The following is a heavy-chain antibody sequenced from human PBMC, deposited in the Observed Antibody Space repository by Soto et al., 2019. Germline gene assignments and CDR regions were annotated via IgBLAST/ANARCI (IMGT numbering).Heavy chain of an antibody. CDR3: AKIARPKAWDGSVGPYEF. D-gene: IGHD2-15*01. V-gene: IGHV3-23*01. CDR1: GFTFSSYA. CDR2: ISGSGGST. J-gene: IGHJ3*01. Sequence: EVQLLESGGGLVQPGGSLRLSCAASGFTFSSYAMSWVRQAPGKGLEWVSAISGSGGSTYYEDSVKGRFTISRDNDKNALYLQKNSQRDEHTGVYHCAKIARPKAWDGSVGPYEFWCKGKMVNVSS.